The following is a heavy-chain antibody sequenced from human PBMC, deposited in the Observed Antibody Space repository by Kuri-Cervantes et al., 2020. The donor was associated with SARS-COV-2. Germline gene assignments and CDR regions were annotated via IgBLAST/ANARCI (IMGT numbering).Heavy chain of an antibody. Sequence: ASVKVSCKASGYTFTSYDINWVRQATGQGLEWMGWMNPNSGNTGYAQKFQGRVTITADESTSTGYMELSSLRSEDTAIYYCARYYYDSSGPGRWFDPWGQGTLVTVSS. CDR2: MNPNSGNT. J-gene: IGHJ5*02. CDR1: GYTFTSYD. V-gene: IGHV1-8*01. CDR3: ARYYYDSSGPGRWFDP. D-gene: IGHD3-22*01.